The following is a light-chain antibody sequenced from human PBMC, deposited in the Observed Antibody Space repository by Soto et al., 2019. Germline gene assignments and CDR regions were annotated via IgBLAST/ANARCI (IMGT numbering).Light chain of an antibody. CDR3: QQSKNWPKT. CDR2: DAS. V-gene: IGKV3-15*01. CDR1: QSVGSN. J-gene: IGKJ1*01. Sequence: EIVMTQSPDTLSVSPGETATLSCRASQSVGSNLAWYQQKPGQAPRLLISDASTRAAGVPARFRGSGSGTEFTLTISSLQPEDFAVYYCQQSKNWPKTFGQGTKVEIK.